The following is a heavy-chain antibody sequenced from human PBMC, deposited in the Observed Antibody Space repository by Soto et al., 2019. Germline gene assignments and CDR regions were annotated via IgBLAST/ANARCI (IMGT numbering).Heavy chain of an antibody. CDR1: GFTFSSYW. D-gene: IGHD2-2*01. CDR2: IKQDGSEK. V-gene: IGHV3-7*01. CDR3: ARAIVVVPAAMVVYYYYYMDV. Sequence: EVQLVESGGGLVQPGGSLRLSCAASGFTFSSYWMSWVRQAPGKGLEWGANIKQDGSEKYYVDSVKGRFTISRDNAKNSLYLQMNSLRAEDTAVYYCARAIVVVPAAMVVYYYYYMDVWGKGTTVTVSS. J-gene: IGHJ6*03.